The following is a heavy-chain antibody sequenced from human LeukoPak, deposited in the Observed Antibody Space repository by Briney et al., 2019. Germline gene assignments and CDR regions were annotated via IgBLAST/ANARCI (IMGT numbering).Heavy chain of an antibody. CDR3: AKSGPYCSSTSCNYFDY. J-gene: IGHJ4*02. Sequence: GGSLRLSCAASGFSFSNYAIHWVRQAPGKGLEWVAVISYDGSNDYYTDSVKGRFTISRDNSKNTVYLLMNSLRAEDTAVYYCAKSGPYCSSTSCNYFDYWGQGTLVTVSS. V-gene: IGHV3-30-3*02. D-gene: IGHD2-2*01. CDR2: ISYDGSND. CDR1: GFSFSNYA.